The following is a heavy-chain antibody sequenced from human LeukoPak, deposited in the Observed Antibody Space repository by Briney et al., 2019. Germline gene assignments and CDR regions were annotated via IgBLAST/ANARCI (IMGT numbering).Heavy chain of an antibody. J-gene: IGHJ4*02. V-gene: IGHV3-7*01. CDR3: ARERGRFYYFDY. CDR1: GFTFSSYA. Sequence: PGGSLRLSCAASGFTFSSYAMSWVRQAPGKGLEWVANIKQDGSEKYYVDSVKGRFTISRDNAKNSLYLQMNSLRAEDTAVYYCARERGRFYYFDYWGQGTLVTVSS. D-gene: IGHD3-16*01. CDR2: IKQDGSEK.